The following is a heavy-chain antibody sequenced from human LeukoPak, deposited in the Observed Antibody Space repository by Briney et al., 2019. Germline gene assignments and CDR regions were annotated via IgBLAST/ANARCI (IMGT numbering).Heavy chain of an antibody. J-gene: IGHJ5*02. CDR2: MFYSGSA. D-gene: IGHD2-21*02. CDR3: ARHKGRGSINCYSCGLLDP. CDR1: GGSISSSSYY. Sequence: SETLSLTCTVSGGSISSSSYYWGWIRQPPGKGLEGIGSMFYSGSAFYNPSLKSRVTISVDTAKNQFSLKLSSVPAADPAVYYCARHKGRGSINCYSCGLLDPWGQGTLVTVSS. V-gene: IGHV4-39*01.